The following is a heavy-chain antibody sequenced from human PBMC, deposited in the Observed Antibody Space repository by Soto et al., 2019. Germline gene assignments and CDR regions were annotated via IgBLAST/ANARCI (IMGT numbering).Heavy chain of an antibody. V-gene: IGHV3-15*07. Sequence: SVSNAWMNWVRQAPGKGLEWVGRIKSKTDGGTTDYAAPVKGRFTISRDDSKNTLYLQMNSLKTEDTAVYYCTTDSEYIAVAGTTDYWGQGTLVTVSS. CDR1: SVSNAW. CDR3: TTDSEYIAVAGTTDY. J-gene: IGHJ4*02. CDR2: IKSKTDGGTT. D-gene: IGHD6-19*01.